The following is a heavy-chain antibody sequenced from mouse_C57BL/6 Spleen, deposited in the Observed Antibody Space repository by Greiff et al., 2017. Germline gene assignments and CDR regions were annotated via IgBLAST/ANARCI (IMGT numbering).Heavy chain of an antibody. CDR3: ARKNYGSSDAMDY. J-gene: IGHJ4*01. V-gene: IGHV14-3*01. Sequence: EVKLVESVAELVRPGASVKLSCTASGFNIKNTYMHWVKQRPEQGLEWIGRIDPANGNTKYAPKFQGKATITADTSSNTAYLQLSSLTSEDTAIYYCARKNYGSSDAMDYWGQGTSVTVSS. D-gene: IGHD1-1*01. CDR1: GFNIKNTY. CDR2: IDPANGNT.